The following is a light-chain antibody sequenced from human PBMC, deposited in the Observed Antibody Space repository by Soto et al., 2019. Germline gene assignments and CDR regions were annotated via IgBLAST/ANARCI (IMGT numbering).Light chain of an antibody. CDR2: GAS. CDR3: QQYGSSPGT. CDR1: QSVSSTY. J-gene: IGKJ1*01. V-gene: IGKV3-20*01. Sequence: EIVLTQSPGTRSLSPGEGATLSCRASQSVSSTYLAWYQQKPGQAPRLLIYGASSRATGIPDRFSGRVSGTDLTLAISRLEPEDFAVYYCQQYGSSPGTFGQGTKVEIK.